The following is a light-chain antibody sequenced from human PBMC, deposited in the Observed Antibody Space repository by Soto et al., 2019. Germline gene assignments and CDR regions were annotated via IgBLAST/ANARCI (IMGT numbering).Light chain of an antibody. CDR3: QLSQQRSNWPPIT. Sequence: DILLTQSPATLSLSPGERVTLSCRATQRVSSSVAWYQQKSGQALRLLIYDASVRATGIPARFSGSGSGTDFTLTISSLEPEDFAVYYCQLSQQRSNWPPITFGQGTRLEIK. J-gene: IGKJ5*01. V-gene: IGKV3-11*01. CDR1: QRVSSS. CDR2: DAS.